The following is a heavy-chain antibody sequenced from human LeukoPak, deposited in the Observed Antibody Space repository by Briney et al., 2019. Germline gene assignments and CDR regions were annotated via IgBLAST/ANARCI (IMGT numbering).Heavy chain of an antibody. CDR1: GDSISSSTHF. V-gene: IGHV4-39*01. Sequence: SETLSLTCTVSGDSISSSTHFWGWIRQPPGKRLEWIGSIYYSGTTYYNPSLKRRVTISVDTSKNQFSLKLSSVTAADTAVYYCARGVRITMIVVVTPRHRHFDIWGQGTMVTVSS. CDR3: ARGVRITMIVVVTPRHRHFDI. CDR2: IYYSGTT. J-gene: IGHJ3*02. D-gene: IGHD3-22*01.